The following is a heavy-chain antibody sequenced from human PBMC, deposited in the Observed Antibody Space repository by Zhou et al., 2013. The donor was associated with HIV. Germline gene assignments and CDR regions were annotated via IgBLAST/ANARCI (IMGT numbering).Heavy chain of an antibody. CDR3: ARGLSWPVPYYFDS. V-gene: IGHV1-3*04. CDR1: GYTFTSYA. CDR2: INTGNGNT. Sequence: QVQLVQSGAEVKKPGASVRVSCKASGYTFTSYAVHWVRQAPGQRLEWMGWINTGNGNTNYAQKLQGRVTMTTDTSTTTVYMELGRLTSDDTAVYHCARGLSWPVPYYFDSWGQGTLVTVSS. D-gene: IGHD5-12*01. J-gene: IGHJ4*02.